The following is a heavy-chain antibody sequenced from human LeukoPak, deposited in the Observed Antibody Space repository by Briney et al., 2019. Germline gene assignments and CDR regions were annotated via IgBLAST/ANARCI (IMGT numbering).Heavy chain of an antibody. CDR3: ARDPGYSSGPYYYYYGMDV. J-gene: IGHJ6*02. V-gene: IGHV4-4*07. D-gene: IGHD6-19*01. CDR2: IYTSGST. CDR1: GGSISSYY. Sequence: PSQTLSLTCTVSGGSISSYYWSWIRQPAGKGLEWIGRIYTSGSTNYNPSLKSRVTMSVDTSKNQFSLKLSSVTAADTAVYYCARDPGYSSGPYYYYYGMDVWGQGTTVTVSS.